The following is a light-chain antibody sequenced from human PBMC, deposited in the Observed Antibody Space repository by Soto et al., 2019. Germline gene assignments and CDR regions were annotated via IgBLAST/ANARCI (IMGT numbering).Light chain of an antibody. Sequence: DIQMTQSPSTLSASVGDTVTITCRASQSLSYWLAWYQQKPGQAPKLLIHKASTLESGVPSRFSGSGSGTEFTLTISCLQPDDFATFYCQQYDRFPDTFGQGTKLEIK. V-gene: IGKV1-5*03. J-gene: IGKJ2*01. CDR2: KAS. CDR1: QSLSYW. CDR3: QQYDRFPDT.